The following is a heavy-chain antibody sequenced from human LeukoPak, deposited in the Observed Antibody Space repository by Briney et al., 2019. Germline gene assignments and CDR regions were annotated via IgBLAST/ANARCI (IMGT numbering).Heavy chain of an antibody. V-gene: IGHV3-74*01. J-gene: IGHJ4*02. CDR1: GFTFSSYW. CDR2: INSDGTT. Sequence: GGSLRLSCAASGFTFSSYWMHWVRQAPGKGLVWVSRINSDGTTSYADSVKGRFTISRDNAKNTLYLQMNSLRAEDTAVYYCAKDRHADGPFDYWGQGTLVTVSS. CDR3: AKDRHADGPFDY.